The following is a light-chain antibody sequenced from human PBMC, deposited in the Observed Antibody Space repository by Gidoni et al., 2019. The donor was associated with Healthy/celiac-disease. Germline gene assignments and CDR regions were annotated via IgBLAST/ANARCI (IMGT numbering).Light chain of an antibody. CDR1: QSISSY. CDR2: AAS. V-gene: IGKV1-39*01. Sequence: DIQMTQSPSSLSASVGDRVTITCRASQSISSYLNWYQQKPGKAPKLLIYAASSLQRGVPSRFSGSGSGTDFTLTISSLQPEDFATYYCQQSYSTPRMYTFGQXTKLEIK. CDR3: QQSYSTPRMYT. J-gene: IGKJ2*01.